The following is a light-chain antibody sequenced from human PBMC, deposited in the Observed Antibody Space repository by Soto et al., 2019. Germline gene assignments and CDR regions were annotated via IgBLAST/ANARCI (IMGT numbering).Light chain of an antibody. CDR1: SCDVGGYNY. CDR3: ASYGGNDNLL. CDR2: EVS. V-gene: IGLV2-8*01. Sequence: QSALTQPPSASGSPGQSVTISCTGSSCDVGGYNYVSWYQQHPGKAPKLMIFEVSKRPSGVPDRFSGSKFGNTASLTVSGLQDEDEADYYCASYGGNDNLLFGGGTKVTVL. J-gene: IGLJ2*01.